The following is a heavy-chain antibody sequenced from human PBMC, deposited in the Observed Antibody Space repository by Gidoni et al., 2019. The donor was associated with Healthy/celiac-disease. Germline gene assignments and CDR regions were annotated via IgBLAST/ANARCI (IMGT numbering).Heavy chain of an antibody. J-gene: IGHJ3*02. CDR3: ARALLDAFDI. CDR1: GFTFSSYS. D-gene: IGHD1-26*01. Sequence: EVQLVESGGGLVMPGGYLRLSCAASGFTFSSYSMNWVRQAPGKGLEWVSSISSSSSYIYYADSVKGRFTISRDNAKNSLYLQMNSLRAEDTAVYYCARALLDAFDIWGQGTMVTVSS. V-gene: IGHV3-21*01. CDR2: ISSSSSYI.